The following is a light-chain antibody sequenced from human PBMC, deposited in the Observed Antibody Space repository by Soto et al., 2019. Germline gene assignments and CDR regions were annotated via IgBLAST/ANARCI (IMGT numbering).Light chain of an antibody. CDR2: EVS. V-gene: IGLV2-14*01. CDR3: SSYTSSSPGV. Sequence: QSALTQPASVSGSPGRSITISCTGTSSDVGGYNYVSWYQQHPGKAPKLMIYEVSNRPSGVSNRFSGSKSGNTASLTISGLQAEDEADYYCSSYTSSSPGVFGTGTKGTVL. CDR1: SSDVGGYNY. J-gene: IGLJ1*01.